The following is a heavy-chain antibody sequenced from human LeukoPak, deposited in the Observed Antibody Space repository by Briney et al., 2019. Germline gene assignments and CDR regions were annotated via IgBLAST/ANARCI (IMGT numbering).Heavy chain of an antibody. CDR2: IYWNDDK. J-gene: IGHJ4*02. CDR1: GFSLSTSGVG. V-gene: IGHV2-5*01. CDR3: AHSGGLVVPAGFDY. D-gene: IGHD2-2*01. Sequence: SGPTLVKPTQTLTLTCTFSGFSLSTSGVGVGWIRQPPGKALEWLALIYWNDDKRYSPSLKSRLTITKDTSKNQVVLTMTNMDPVDTATYYCAHSGGLVVPAGFDYWGQGTLVTVSS.